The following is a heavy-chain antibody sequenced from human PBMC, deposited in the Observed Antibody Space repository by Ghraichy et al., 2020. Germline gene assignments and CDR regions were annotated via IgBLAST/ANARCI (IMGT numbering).Heavy chain of an antibody. Sequence: GGSLRLSCAVSGFTLSSYGMDWVRQAPGKGLEWVAFISYDGSNIYYADSVKGRFTISRDNSKNTLYLQMNSLRAEDTAVYYCAKGCFSSTSCSPPDYWGQGTLVTVSS. CDR2: ISYDGSNI. D-gene: IGHD2-2*01. J-gene: IGHJ4*02. CDR3: AKGCFSSTSCSPPDY. CDR1: GFTLSSYG. V-gene: IGHV3-30*18.